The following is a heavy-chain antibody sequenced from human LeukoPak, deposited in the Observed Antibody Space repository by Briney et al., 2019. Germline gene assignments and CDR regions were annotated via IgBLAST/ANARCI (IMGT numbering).Heavy chain of an antibody. D-gene: IGHD5-18*01. CDR2: INPNSGGT. CDR1: GYTFTGYY. V-gene: IGHV1-2*02. J-gene: IGHJ4*02. CDR3: ASAMYYTAIPGY. Sequence: GASVKGSCKASGYTFTGYYMHWVRQAPGQGLEWMGWINPNSGGTNYAQKFQGRVTMTRDTSISTAYMELSRLRSDDTAVYYWASAMYYTAIPGYWGQGTLVTASP.